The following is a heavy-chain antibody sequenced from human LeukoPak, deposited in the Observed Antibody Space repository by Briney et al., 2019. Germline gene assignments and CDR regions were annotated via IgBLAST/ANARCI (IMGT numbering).Heavy chain of an antibody. CDR1: GLTFSSYW. CDR3: ARGQTTMTN. V-gene: IGHV3-7*03. Sequence: LPGGSLRLSCAASGLTFSSYWMSWVRQAPGKGLEWVANIKQGGSEKYYVDSVKGRFTISRDNAKNSLDLQMNSLRAQETAGYFCARGQTTMTNWGQATLVSVPS. D-gene: IGHD4-17*01. CDR2: IKQGGSEK. J-gene: IGHJ4*02.